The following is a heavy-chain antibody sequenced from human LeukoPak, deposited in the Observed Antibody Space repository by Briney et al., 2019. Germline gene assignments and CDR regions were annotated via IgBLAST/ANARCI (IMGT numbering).Heavy chain of an antibody. CDR3: ATTRARGGLRLRELALDY. J-gene: IGHJ4*02. CDR1: GYNFSLYW. Sequence: GESLEISCKGSGYNFSLYWIGWVRQMPGKGLEWMGIIYPGDSDTRYSPSSQGQVTISADKSISTAYLQWSSLKASDIAMYYCATTRARGGLRLRELALDYWGQGTLVTVPS. D-gene: IGHD3-16*01. CDR2: IYPGDSDT. V-gene: IGHV5-51*01.